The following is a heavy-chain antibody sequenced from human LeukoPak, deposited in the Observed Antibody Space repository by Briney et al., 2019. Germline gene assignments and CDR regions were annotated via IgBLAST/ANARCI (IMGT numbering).Heavy chain of an antibody. J-gene: IGHJ1*01. CDR3: AKVLLSAKYFQH. V-gene: IGHV3-23*01. CDR2: ISGSGGST. CDR1: GFTFSSYA. Sequence: SGGSLRLSCAASGFTFSSYAMSWVRQAPGKGLEWVSVISGSGGSTDYADSVKGRFTFSRDNSKNTLYLQMSSLRAEDTAIYYCAKVLLSAKYFQHWGQGTLVAVSS. D-gene: IGHD2-15*01.